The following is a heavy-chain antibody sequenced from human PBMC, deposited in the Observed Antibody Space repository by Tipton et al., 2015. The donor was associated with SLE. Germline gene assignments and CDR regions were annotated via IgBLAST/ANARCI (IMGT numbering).Heavy chain of an antibody. CDR1: GGSISSSNYY. Sequence: LRLSCTVSGGSISSSNYYWGWIRQPPGKGLEWIGSMYYSGSTYYNPSLKSRVTISVDTSKNQFSLKLSSVTAADTAVYYCARDRGTAAAGNDAFDIWGQGTMVTVSS. J-gene: IGHJ3*02. D-gene: IGHD6-13*01. CDR3: ARDRGTAAAGNDAFDI. CDR2: MYYSGST. V-gene: IGHV4-39*07.